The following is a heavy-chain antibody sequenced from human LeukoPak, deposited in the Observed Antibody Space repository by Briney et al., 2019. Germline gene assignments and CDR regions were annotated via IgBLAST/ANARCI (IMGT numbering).Heavy chain of an antibody. D-gene: IGHD3-10*01. CDR2: ISYDGSNK. V-gene: IGHV3-30-3*01. J-gene: IGHJ6*02. CDR3: ARRHYYGSGSSSYYYYGMDV. Sequence: GGSLRLSCAASGFTFSSYWMHWVRQAPGKGLEWVAVISYDGSNKYYADSVKGRFTISRDNSKNTLYLQMNSLRAEDTAVYYCARRHYYGSGSSSYYYYGMDVWGQGTTVTVSS. CDR1: GFTFSSYW.